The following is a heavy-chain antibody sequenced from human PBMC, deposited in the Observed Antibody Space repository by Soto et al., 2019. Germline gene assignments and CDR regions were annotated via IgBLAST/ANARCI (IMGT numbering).Heavy chain of an antibody. Sequence: GGSLRLSCVASRFILSNAWMSWVRQAPGKGLEWVGQIKSKTDGGTTEYAPPVKGRFIISRDDSKNMVYLQMNSLKIEDTAVYYCVWEGSSSDPDFQYYGMDVWGKGTTVTVSS. D-gene: IGHD6-6*01. CDR3: VWEGSSSDPDFQYYGMDV. J-gene: IGHJ6*04. V-gene: IGHV3-15*01. CDR2: IKSKTDGGTT. CDR1: RFILSNAW.